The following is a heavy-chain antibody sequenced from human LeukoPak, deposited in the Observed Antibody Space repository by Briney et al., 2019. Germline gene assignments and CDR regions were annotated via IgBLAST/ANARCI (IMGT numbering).Heavy chain of an antibody. D-gene: IGHD6-19*01. V-gene: IGHV4-39*01. CDR3: ARHPSGYSSGWGGY. CDR1: GGSISSSSYY. Sequence: SETLSLTCTVSGGSISSSSYYWGWIRQPPGKGLEWIGSIYYSGSTYYNPSLKSRVTISVDTSKNQFSLKLGSVTAADTAVYYCARHPSGYSSGWGGYWGQGTLVTVSS. J-gene: IGHJ4*02. CDR2: IYYSGST.